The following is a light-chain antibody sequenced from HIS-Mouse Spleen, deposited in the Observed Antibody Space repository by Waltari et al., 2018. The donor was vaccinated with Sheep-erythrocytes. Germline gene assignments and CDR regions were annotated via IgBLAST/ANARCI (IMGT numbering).Light chain of an antibody. Sequence: QSALTQPPSASGSPGQSVTISCTGTSSDVGGYNYVFWYQQHPGKAPIRRIYEVSKRPTGVPGRFSGSETGNTGSLTVSGLQAEDEAEYYCSSYAGSNNWVFGGGTTLTVL. J-gene: IGLJ3*02. CDR1: SSDVGGYNY. V-gene: IGLV2-8*01. CDR3: SSYAGSNNWV. CDR2: EVS.